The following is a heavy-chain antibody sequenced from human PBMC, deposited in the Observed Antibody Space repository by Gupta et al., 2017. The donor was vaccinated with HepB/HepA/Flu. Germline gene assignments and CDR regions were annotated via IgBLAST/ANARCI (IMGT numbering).Heavy chain of an antibody. D-gene: IGHD6-19*01. V-gene: IGHV3-30-3*01. Sequence: QVQLVESGGGVVQPGRSLRLSCAASGFTFSSYAMHWVRQAPGKGLEWVSVISYDGSNKYYADSGKGRVTISRDNSKNTLYLQMNSLRAEDTAVNYCARGFIAGAGAGGYGMDVWVHGTTVTVSS. CDR3: ARGFIAGAGAGGYGMDV. CDR2: ISYDGSNK. J-gene: IGHJ6*02. CDR1: GFTFSSYA.